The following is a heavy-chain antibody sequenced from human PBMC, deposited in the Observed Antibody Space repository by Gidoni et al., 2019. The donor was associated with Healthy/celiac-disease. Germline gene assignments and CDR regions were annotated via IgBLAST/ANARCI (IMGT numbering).Heavy chain of an antibody. CDR3: ARDVESPPLDY. J-gene: IGHJ4*02. CDR1: GYTFTSYG. CDR2: TSAYKGNT. D-gene: IGHD2-21*01. V-gene: IGHV1-18*01. Sequence: VQLLQFGAAVKKPGPSVQVSCKASGYTFTSYGISWVRQAHGQGLAWMGWTSAYKGNTNYAQKLQLEVTKTKETSTSRADMELRSLGSDDTTVYYGARDVESPPLDYWGQGTLVTVSS.